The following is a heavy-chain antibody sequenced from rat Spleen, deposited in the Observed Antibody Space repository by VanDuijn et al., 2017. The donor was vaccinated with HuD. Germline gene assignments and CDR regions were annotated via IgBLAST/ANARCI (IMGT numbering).Heavy chain of an antibody. J-gene: IGHJ3*01. V-gene: IGHV5-31*01. CDR3: ATEPLNYGGPHWFAY. Sequence: EVQLVESGGGLMQPGRSMKFSCAASGFNFNNYWMTWIRQAPGKGLEWVASITNTGGNFYYPDSVRGRFTISRDTAQNTLYLQMDSLRSEDTATYYCATEPLNYGGPHWFAYWGQGTLVTVSS. D-gene: IGHD1-11*01. CDR1: GFNFNNYW. CDR2: ITNTGGNF.